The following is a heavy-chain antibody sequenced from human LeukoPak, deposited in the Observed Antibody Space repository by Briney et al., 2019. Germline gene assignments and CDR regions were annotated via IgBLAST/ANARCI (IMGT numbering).Heavy chain of an antibody. V-gene: IGHV3-21*04. CDR3: AKKAQYDGHYPLDY. D-gene: IGHD4/OR15-4a*01. CDR1: GFTFSSYS. Sequence: GSLRLXCAASGFTFSSYSMNWVRQAPGXGLEWVSSISSSSSYIYYADSVKGRFTISRDNAKNSLYLQMNSLRAEDTALYFCAKKAQYDGHYPLDYWGQGTLVTVSA. CDR2: ISSSSSYI. J-gene: IGHJ4*02.